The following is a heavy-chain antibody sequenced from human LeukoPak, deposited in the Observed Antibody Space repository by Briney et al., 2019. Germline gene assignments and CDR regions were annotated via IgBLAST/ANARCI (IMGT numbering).Heavy chain of an antibody. CDR3: ARGPHIVVVPAANDY. Sequence: GASVKVSCKASGYTFTSYGISWVRQAPGQGLEWMGWISAYNGNTNYAQKLQGRVTMTTDTSTSTAYMELRSLRPDDTAVYYCARGPHIVVVPAANDYWGQGTLVTVSS. D-gene: IGHD2-2*01. CDR2: ISAYNGNT. V-gene: IGHV1-18*01. CDR1: GYTFTSYG. J-gene: IGHJ4*02.